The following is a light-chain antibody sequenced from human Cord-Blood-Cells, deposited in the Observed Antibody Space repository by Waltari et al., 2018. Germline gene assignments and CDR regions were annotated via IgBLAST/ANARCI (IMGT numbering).Light chain of an antibody. J-gene: IGKJ4*01. Sequence: DIVMTQPPAPLSVSPGERATLSCRASQSVSSNFAWYQQKPGQAPRLLIYGASTRATGIPARFSGSGSGTEFTLTISSLQSEDFAVYYCQQYNNWPLTFGGGTKVEIK. CDR2: GAS. V-gene: IGKV3-15*01. CDR1: QSVSSN. CDR3: QQYNNWPLT.